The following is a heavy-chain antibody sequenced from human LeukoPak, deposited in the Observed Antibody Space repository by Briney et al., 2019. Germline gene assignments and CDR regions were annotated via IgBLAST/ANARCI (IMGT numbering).Heavy chain of an antibody. Sequence: ASVKVSCKASGYTFTGYCMHWVRQAPGQGLEWMGWINPNSGGTNYAQKFQGRVTMTRDTSISTAYMELSRLRSDDTAVYYCARDLDYCSGGSCYWNWFDPWGQGTLVTVSS. J-gene: IGHJ5*02. D-gene: IGHD2-15*01. CDR2: INPNSGGT. CDR3: ARDLDYCSGGSCYWNWFDP. V-gene: IGHV1-2*02. CDR1: GYTFTGYC.